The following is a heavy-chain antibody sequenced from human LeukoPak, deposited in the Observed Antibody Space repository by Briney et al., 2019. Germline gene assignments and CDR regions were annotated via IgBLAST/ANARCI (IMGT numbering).Heavy chain of an antibody. V-gene: IGHV3-23*01. D-gene: IGHD3-3*01. J-gene: IGHJ4*02. CDR1: GFTFSRYA. CDR2: ISGRGGST. Sequence: GGSLRLSCAASGFTFSRYAMSWGRQAPGKGVEWVSAISGRGGSTYYADTVKGRVTISRENFKNTLYLQMNSLSAEDTAVYYCAKEGYYDFWSGYSFYWGQGTLVTVSS. CDR3: AKEGYYDFWSGYSFY.